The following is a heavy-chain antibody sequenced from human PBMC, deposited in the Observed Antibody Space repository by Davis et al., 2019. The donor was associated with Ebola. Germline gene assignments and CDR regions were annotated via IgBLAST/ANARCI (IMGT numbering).Heavy chain of an antibody. Sequence: AASVKVSCKASGGTFSSYAISWVRQAPGQGLEWMAWVNTNSGTPTHAPGFTGRFVFSLDTSVTTAYLEISSLKTEDTAIYYCARAVYGVNGFDLWGQGTMVTVSS. CDR1: GGTFSSYA. CDR3: ARAVYGVNGFDL. CDR2: VNTNSGTP. D-gene: IGHD2-8*01. J-gene: IGHJ3*01. V-gene: IGHV7-4-1*02.